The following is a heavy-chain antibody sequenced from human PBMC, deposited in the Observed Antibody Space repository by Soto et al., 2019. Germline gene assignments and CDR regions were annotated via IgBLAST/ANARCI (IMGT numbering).Heavy chain of an antibody. D-gene: IGHD2-21*01. V-gene: IGHV4-59*01. Sequence: QVQLQESGPGLVKPSETLSLTCTVSGGSISSYYWSWIRQPPGKGLEWIGYIYYSGSTNYNPSLKSRVTISVDTSKNQFSLKLSSVTVADTAVYYCARDRIDRWLVGDAFDIWGQGTMVTVSS. CDR2: IYYSGST. CDR3: ARDRIDRWLVGDAFDI. CDR1: GGSISSYY. J-gene: IGHJ3*02.